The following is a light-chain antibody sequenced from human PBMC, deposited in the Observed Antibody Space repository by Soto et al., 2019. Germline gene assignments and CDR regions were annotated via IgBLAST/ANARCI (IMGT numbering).Light chain of an antibody. J-gene: IGKJ1*01. Sequence: EIVLTQSPGTLSLSPGERATLSCRASQSVSSTYLAWYQQKPGQAPRLLIYGASSRATGIPDRFSGSGSGTDFTLTISRLEPEDFAVYYCHQYGRLPQWTFGQGTKVEIK. CDR1: QSVSSTY. V-gene: IGKV3-20*01. CDR2: GAS. CDR3: HQYGRLPQWT.